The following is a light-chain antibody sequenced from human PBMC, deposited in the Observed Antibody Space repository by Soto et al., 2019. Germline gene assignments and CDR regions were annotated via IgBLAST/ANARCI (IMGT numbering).Light chain of an antibody. CDR3: QQYNNWPIT. J-gene: IGKJ5*01. CDR1: QSISSNY. Sequence: EIVLTQSPGTVSLSPLEIATLSFMASQSISSNYLAWYQQKPGQAPRLLICDASSRATGISDRFSGSGSGTEFTLTISSLQSEDFAVYYCQQYNNWPITFGQGTRLEIK. CDR2: DAS. V-gene: IGKV3-20*01.